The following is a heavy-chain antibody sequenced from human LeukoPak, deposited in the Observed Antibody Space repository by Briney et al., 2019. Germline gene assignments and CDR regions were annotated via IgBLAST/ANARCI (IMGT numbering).Heavy chain of an antibody. J-gene: IGHJ4*02. D-gene: IGHD5-12*01. Sequence: PGGSLKLSCAASGFTFSASAVHWVRQASGKGLEWIGRIRSKANNYATAYTDPLKGRFTVSRDDSKNTAYLQMNSLKTEDSAVYFCARDSGSEGPLDYWGQGTLVTVSS. V-gene: IGHV3-73*01. CDR2: IRSKANNYAT. CDR1: GFTFSASA. CDR3: ARDSGSEGPLDY.